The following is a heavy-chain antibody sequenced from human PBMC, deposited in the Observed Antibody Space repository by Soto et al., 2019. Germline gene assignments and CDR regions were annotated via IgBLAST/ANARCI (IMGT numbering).Heavy chain of an antibody. Sequence: WVRQAPGKGLEWIGSIYYSGSTYYNPSLKSRVTISVDTSKNQFSLKLSSVTAADTAVYYCARLAALYYFDYWGQGTLVTVSS. J-gene: IGHJ4*02. D-gene: IGHD6-13*01. CDR2: IYYSGST. V-gene: IGHV4-39*01. CDR3: ARLAALYYFDY.